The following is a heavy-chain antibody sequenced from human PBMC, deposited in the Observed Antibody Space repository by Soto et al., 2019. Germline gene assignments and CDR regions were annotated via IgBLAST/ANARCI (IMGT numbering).Heavy chain of an antibody. D-gene: IGHD3-9*01. V-gene: IGHV3-23*01. J-gene: IGHJ4*02. CDR2: ISGSGGST. CDR3: AKVPSCPVLRYFDWLLAFDY. Sequence: GGSLRLSCAASGFTFSSYAMSWVRQAPGKGLEWVSAISGSGGSTYYADSVKGRFTISRDNSKNTLYLQMNSLRAEDTAVYYCAKVPSCPVLRYFDWLLAFDYWGQGTLVTVSS. CDR1: GFTFSSYA.